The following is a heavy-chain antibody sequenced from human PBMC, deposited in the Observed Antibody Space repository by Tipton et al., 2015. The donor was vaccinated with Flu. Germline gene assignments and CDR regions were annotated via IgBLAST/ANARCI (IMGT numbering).Heavy chain of an antibody. Sequence: TLSLTCTVSGGSISSYYWSWIRQPPGKGLEWIGYIYYSGSTNYNPSLKSRVTTSVDTSKNQFSLKLCAVTAADTAVYYCAREGSGWSRNWFDPWGQGTLVTVSS. CDR2: IYYSGST. J-gene: IGHJ5*02. D-gene: IGHD6-19*01. CDR1: GGSISSYY. V-gene: IGHV4-59*01. CDR3: AREGSGWSRNWFDP.